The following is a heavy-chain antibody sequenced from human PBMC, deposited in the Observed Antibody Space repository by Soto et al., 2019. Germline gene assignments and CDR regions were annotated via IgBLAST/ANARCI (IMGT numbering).Heavy chain of an antibody. CDR3: ARDLAAAGTGYYYYYYMDV. CDR1: GYTFTSYG. V-gene: IGHV1-18*01. Sequence: ASVKVSCKASGYTFTSYGISWVRQAPGQGLEWMGWISAYNGNTNYAQKLQGRVTMTTDTSTSTAYMELRSLRSDDTAVYYCARDLAAAGTGYYYYYYMDVWGKGTTVTVSS. CDR2: ISAYNGNT. D-gene: IGHD6-13*01. J-gene: IGHJ6*03.